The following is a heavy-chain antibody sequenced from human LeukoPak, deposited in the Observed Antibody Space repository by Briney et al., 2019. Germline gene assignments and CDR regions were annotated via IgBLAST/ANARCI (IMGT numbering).Heavy chain of an antibody. D-gene: IGHD3-9*01. CDR1: GFTFSSYS. V-gene: IGHV3-23*01. Sequence: PGGSLRLSCAASGFTFSSYSMNWVRQAPGKGLEWVSAISGSGGSTYYADSVKGRFTISRDNSKNTLYLQMNSLRAEDTAVYYCAGNRILTGYYLFDYWGQGTLVTVSS. CDR3: AGNRILTGYYLFDY. J-gene: IGHJ4*02. CDR2: ISGSGGST.